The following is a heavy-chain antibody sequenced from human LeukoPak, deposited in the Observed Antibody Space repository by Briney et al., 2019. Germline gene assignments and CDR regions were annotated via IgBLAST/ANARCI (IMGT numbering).Heavy chain of an antibody. V-gene: IGHV4-34*01. CDR2: INHSGST. D-gene: IGHD2-2*01. Sequence: SETLSLTCAVYGGSFSGYYWSWIRQPPGKGLEWIGEINHSGSTNYNPSLKSRVTISVDTSKNQFSLKLSSVTAADTAVYYCARGPTPRQASVVPAASGPPPITNDAFDIWGQGTMVTVSS. CDR3: ARGPTPRQASVVPAASGPPPITNDAFDI. J-gene: IGHJ3*02. CDR1: GGSFSGYY.